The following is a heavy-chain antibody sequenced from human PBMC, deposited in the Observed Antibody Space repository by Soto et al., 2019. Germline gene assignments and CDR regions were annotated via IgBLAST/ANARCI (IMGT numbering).Heavy chain of an antibody. D-gene: IGHD3-3*01. Sequence: HPGGSLRLSCEASGFTFSNYAMSWVRQAPGKGLEWVSAISGGGAAPYYVDSVKGRFTISRDNIKITLYLQMNNLRAEDTGVYYCTTETIFGVVIYYYYGTDVWGQGTTVTVSS. CDR2: ISGGGAAP. J-gene: IGHJ6*02. V-gene: IGHV3-23*01. CDR1: GFTFSNYA. CDR3: TTETIFGVVIYYYYGTDV.